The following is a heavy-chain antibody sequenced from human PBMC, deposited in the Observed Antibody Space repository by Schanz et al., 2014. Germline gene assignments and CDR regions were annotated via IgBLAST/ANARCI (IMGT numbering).Heavy chain of an antibody. J-gene: IGHJ5*02. V-gene: IGHV1-18*01. CDR3: ARERRRYCSPASYLHDNRFDA. D-gene: IGHD2-15*01. CDR1: RYTFNTYG. CDR2: ISAYTNNT. Sequence: GPEVKEPGASVKVSCEASRYTFNTYGLNWVRQAPGQGLEWMGWISAYTNNTNYAQKVQGRVTMTTDTSTGTAYMELRSLRSVDTAVYYCARERRRYCSPASYLHDNRFDAWGQGTLVIVSS.